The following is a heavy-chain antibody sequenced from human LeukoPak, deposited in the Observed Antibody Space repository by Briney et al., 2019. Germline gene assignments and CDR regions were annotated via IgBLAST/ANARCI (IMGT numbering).Heavy chain of an antibody. CDR1: GYTLTELS. CDR2: FDPEDGET. D-gene: IGHD3-3*01. CDR3: ATSGSLEWLSDLGY. J-gene: IGHJ4*02. V-gene: IGHV1-24*01. Sequence: ASVKVSCKVSGYTLTELSMHWVRQAPGKGLEWMGGFDPEDGETIYAQKFQGRVTMTEDTSTDTAYVELSSLRSEDTAVYYCATSGSLEWLSDLGYWGQGTLVTVSS.